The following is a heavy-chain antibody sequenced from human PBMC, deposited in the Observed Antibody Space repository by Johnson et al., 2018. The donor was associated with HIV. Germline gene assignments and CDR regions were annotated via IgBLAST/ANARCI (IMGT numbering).Heavy chain of an antibody. Sequence: VQLVESGGGLVQPGRSLRLSCAASGFTFDDYAMHWVRQAPGKGLEWVSGISWNSGSIGYVDSVKGRFTISRDNAKNSLYLQMNSLRAEDTAVYYCAKALGWELSIWGQGTMVT. V-gene: IGHV3-9*01. CDR1: GFTFDDYA. CDR3: AKALGWELSI. J-gene: IGHJ3*02. D-gene: IGHD1-26*01. CDR2: ISWNSGSI.